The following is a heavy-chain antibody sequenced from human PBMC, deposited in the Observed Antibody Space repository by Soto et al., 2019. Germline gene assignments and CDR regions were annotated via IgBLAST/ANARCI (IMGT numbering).Heavy chain of an antibody. Sequence: QVQLQQSGPGLVEPSQTLSLTCAVSGGSISSEYFHWTWIRQFPGKGLEWIGYIHYTGSIMYNPSFKSRLTMAVDTTKNQFSLQLTSVTAADTAVYFCAREDDGGDRDYYGLDVWGQGTTVTVSS. CDR3: AREDDGGDRDYYGLDV. J-gene: IGHJ6*02. V-gene: IGHV4-30-4*08. CDR1: GGSISSEYFH. D-gene: IGHD2-21*02. CDR2: IHYTGSI.